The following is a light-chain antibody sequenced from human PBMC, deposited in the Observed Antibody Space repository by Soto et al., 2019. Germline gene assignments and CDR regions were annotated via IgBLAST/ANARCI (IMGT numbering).Light chain of an antibody. CDR2: AAS. CDR3: QQTYSIPHS. V-gene: IGKV1-39*01. CDR1: QSINNF. J-gene: IGKJ1*01. Sequence: QMTQSPPSLSASQGDRVSISCRASQSINNFLHWYQKKPGKAPELLLFAASTLQTGVPSRFRGSGSGTDFTLTISSLQPEDFATYYCQQTYSIPHSFGQGTKVDIK.